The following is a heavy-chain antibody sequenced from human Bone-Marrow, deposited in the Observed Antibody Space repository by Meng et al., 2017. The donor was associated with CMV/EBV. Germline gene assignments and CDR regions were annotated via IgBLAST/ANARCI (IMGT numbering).Heavy chain of an antibody. D-gene: IGHD5-18*01. V-gene: IGHV1-2*02. CDR2: INPNSGGT. Sequence: QVQLVQPGPEVAKPGASVKVSCKASGYTFTDYYKHWVRQAPGQGLEWMGWINPNSGGTSYAQKFQGRVTMTRDTSINTAYMELTSLTPDDTAVYYCAARGYNYGQNFEYWGQGTLVTVSS. CDR3: AARGYNYGQNFEY. J-gene: IGHJ4*02. CDR1: GYTFTDYY.